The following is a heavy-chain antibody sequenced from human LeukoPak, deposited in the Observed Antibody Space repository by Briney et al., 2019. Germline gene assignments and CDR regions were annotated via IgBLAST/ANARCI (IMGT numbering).Heavy chain of an antibody. J-gene: IGHJ6*03. Sequence: GGSLRLSCAASGFTFSTYEMNWVRQAPGKGLEWVSYITSSGSTIYYADSVKGRFTISRDNAKNSLYLQMNSLRAEDTAVYYCARGEVVTASLPDFHYYYMDVWGKGTTVTISS. V-gene: IGHV3-48*03. CDR2: ITSSGSTI. D-gene: IGHD2-15*01. CDR1: GFTFSTYE. CDR3: ARGEVVTASLPDFHYYYMDV.